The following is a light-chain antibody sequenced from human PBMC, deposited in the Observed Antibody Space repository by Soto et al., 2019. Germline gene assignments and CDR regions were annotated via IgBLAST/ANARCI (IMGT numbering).Light chain of an antibody. CDR2: GAS. CDR3: QQYGSSQYT. J-gene: IGKJ2*01. CDR1: QSVNNNY. Sequence: EIVLTQSPGTLSLSPGERATLSCRASQSVNNNYLAWYQQKPGQAPRLLIYGASSRATGIPDRFSGSGSGTDFTLTSSRLEPEDFAVYYCQQYGSSQYTFGQGTKLEIQ. V-gene: IGKV3-20*01.